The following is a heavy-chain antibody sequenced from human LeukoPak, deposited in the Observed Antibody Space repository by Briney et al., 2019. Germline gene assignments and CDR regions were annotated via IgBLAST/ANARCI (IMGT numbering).Heavy chain of an antibody. CDR2: IIPIFGTA. CDR3: ARDEGGYCSSTSCSRLFAFDI. D-gene: IGHD2-2*03. V-gene: IGHV1-69*13. J-gene: IGHJ3*02. CDR1: GYTFTGYY. Sequence: SVKVSCKASGYTFTGYYMHWVRQAPGQGLEWMGGIIPIFGTANYAQKFQGRVTITADESTSTAYMELSSLRSEDTAVYYCARDEGGYCSSTSCSRLFAFDIWGQGTMVTVSS.